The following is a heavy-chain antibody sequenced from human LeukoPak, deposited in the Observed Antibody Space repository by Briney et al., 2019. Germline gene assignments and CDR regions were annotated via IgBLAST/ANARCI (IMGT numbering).Heavy chain of an antibody. Sequence: PGGSLRLSCTASGFSFSTYSMNWVRQAPGKGLEWVSYIVGSSSNIYYADSVKGRFTISRDNSKNTLYLQMTSLRAEDTAVYYCARDLTVTTGSYYYYYVMDVWGQGTTVTVSS. J-gene: IGHJ6*02. D-gene: IGHD4-17*01. CDR1: GFSFSTYS. CDR3: ARDLTVTTGSYYYYYVMDV. V-gene: IGHV3-48*01. CDR2: IVGSSSNI.